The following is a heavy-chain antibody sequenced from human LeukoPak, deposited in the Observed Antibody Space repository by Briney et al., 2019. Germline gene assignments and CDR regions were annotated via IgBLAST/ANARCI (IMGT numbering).Heavy chain of an antibody. D-gene: IGHD6-19*01. Sequence: GGSLRRSCAASGFTFSSYAMSWVRQAPGKGLEWVSAISGSGGSTYYADSVKGRFTISRDNSKNTLYVQMNSLRAEDTAVYYCAKAVGYSSGWPRFDYWGQGTQVTVSS. CDR2: ISGSGGST. V-gene: IGHV3-23*01. CDR1: GFTFSSYA. CDR3: AKAVGYSSGWPRFDY. J-gene: IGHJ4*02.